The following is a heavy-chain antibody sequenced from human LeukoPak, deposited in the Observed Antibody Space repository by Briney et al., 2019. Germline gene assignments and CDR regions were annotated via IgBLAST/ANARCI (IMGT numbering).Heavy chain of an antibody. CDR2: IRYDGSNK. J-gene: IGHJ4*02. CDR1: GFTFSSYG. D-gene: IGHD5-24*01. Sequence: SGGSLRLSCAASGFTFSSYGMHWVRQATGKGLEWVAFIRYDGSNKYYADSVKGRFTISRDNAKNSLYLQMNSLRAEDTAVYYCARGRWGLVDFDYWGQGTLVTVSS. CDR3: ARGRWGLVDFDY. V-gene: IGHV3-30*02.